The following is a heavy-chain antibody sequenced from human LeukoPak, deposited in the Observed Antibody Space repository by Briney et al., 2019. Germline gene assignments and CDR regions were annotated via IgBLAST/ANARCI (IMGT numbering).Heavy chain of an antibody. Sequence: SETLSLTCTVSGGSISSYYWNWTRQPPGKGLEWIGYVYYSGSTNYSPSLKSRVTISLDTSKNQFALKLSSVTAADTAVYYCARGHPTYYYYGMDVWGQGTTVTVSS. CDR2: VYYSGST. CDR3: ARGHPTYYYYGMDV. CDR1: GGSISSYY. D-gene: IGHD1-26*01. J-gene: IGHJ6*02. V-gene: IGHV4-59*01.